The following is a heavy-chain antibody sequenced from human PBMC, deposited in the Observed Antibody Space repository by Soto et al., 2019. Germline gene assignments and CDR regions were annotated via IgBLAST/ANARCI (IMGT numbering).Heavy chain of an antibody. D-gene: IGHD3-22*01. CDR3: ARDLYYDSSGYYDY. Sequence: SLRLSCAASGFTFSSYGMHWVRQAPGKGLEWVAVIWYDGSNKYYADSVKGRFTISRDNSKNTLYLQMNSLRAEDTAVYYCARDLYYDSSGYYDYWGQGTLVTVSS. CDR2: IWYDGSNK. V-gene: IGHV3-33*01. J-gene: IGHJ4*02. CDR1: GFTFSSYG.